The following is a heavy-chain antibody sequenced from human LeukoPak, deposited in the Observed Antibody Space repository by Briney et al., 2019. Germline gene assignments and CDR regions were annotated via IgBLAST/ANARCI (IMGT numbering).Heavy chain of an antibody. Sequence: ASVKVSCKASGYTFTSYGISWVRQAPGQGLEWMGWISAYNGNTNYAQKLQGRVTMTTDTSTSTAYMELRSLRSDDTAVYYCARESYCGGDCYSYAPPDYWGQGTLVTVSS. D-gene: IGHD2-21*02. CDR2: ISAYNGNT. V-gene: IGHV1-18*01. CDR3: ARESYCGGDCYSYAPPDY. J-gene: IGHJ4*02. CDR1: GYTFTSYG.